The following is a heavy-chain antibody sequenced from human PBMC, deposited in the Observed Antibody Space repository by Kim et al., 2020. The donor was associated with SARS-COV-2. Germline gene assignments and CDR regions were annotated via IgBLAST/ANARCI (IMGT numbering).Heavy chain of an antibody. V-gene: IGHV3-74*01. Sequence: GGSLRLSCAASGFTFSGYWMHWVRQAPGKGLLWVSRIDSDGSYTTYADSVKGRLTISRDNAKNTLYLQMNSLRAEDTAVYYCARVRSGYYFDYWGQGTLVTVSS. J-gene: IGHJ4*02. D-gene: IGHD3-10*01. CDR1: GFTFSGYW. CDR3: ARVRSGYYFDY. CDR2: IDSDGSYT.